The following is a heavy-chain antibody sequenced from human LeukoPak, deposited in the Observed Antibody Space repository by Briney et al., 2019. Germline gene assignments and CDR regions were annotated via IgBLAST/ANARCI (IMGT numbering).Heavy chain of an antibody. J-gene: IGHJ4*02. D-gene: IGHD4-23*01. CDR3: AKERGHSKPFDY. Sequence: GGSLRLSCGVSGFIFRYYGMNWVRQAPGKGLEWVSAISDSGDATYYADSVKGRFTIYRDNSKSTLYLQMNNLRAEHTALYYCAKERGHSKPFDYWGQGTLVTVSS. CDR1: GFIFRYYG. V-gene: IGHV3-23*01. CDR2: ISDSGDAT.